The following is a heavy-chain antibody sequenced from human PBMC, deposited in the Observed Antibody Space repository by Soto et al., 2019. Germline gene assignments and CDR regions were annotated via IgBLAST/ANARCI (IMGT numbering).Heavy chain of an antibody. CDR1: GFTFSSYA. CDR3: AKQGSGGVGTAPFDP. Sequence: EVQLLESGGGLVQPGGSLRLSCAASGFTFSSYAMSWVRQAPGKGLEWVSAISGSGGSTYYADSVKGRFTISRDNSKNALYVQMNSVRAEDTAVYYCAKQGSGGVGTAPFDPWGQGTLVTVFS. CDR2: ISGSGGST. V-gene: IGHV3-23*01. J-gene: IGHJ5*02. D-gene: IGHD2-21*02.